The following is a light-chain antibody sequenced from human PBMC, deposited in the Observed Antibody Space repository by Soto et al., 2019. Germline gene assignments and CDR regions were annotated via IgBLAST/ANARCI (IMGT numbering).Light chain of an antibody. CDR2: GAS. V-gene: IGKV3-15*01. J-gene: IGKJ1*01. Sequence: EIVMTQSPATLSVSPGERATLSCRASQSVSSNLARYQQKPGQAPRLLIYGASTRATGIPARLSGSGSGTEFTLTISSLQSEDFAVYYCQQYNNWPWTFGQGTKVEI. CDR3: QQYNNWPWT. CDR1: QSVSSN.